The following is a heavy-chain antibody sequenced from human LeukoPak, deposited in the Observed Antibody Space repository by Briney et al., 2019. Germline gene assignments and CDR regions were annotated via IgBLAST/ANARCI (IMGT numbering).Heavy chain of an antibody. D-gene: IGHD5-12*01. CDR2: ISSSGSTI. J-gene: IGHJ5*02. Sequence: PGGSLRLSCAASGFTFSDYYMSWIRQAPGKGLEWVSYISSSGSTIYYADSVKGRFTISRDNAKNSLYLQMNSLRAEDTAVCYCARAIVATKGWFDPWGQGTLVTVSS. CDR1: GFTFSDYY. V-gene: IGHV3-11*01. CDR3: ARAIVATKGWFDP.